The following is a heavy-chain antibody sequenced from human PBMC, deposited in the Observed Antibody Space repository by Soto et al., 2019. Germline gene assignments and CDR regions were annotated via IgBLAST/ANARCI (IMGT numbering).Heavy chain of an antibody. J-gene: IGHJ4*02. D-gene: IGHD4-17*01. CDR3: AKGLLRWDTGYYFDY. CDR2: ISYDGSNK. CDR1: GFTFSSYG. Sequence: GGSLRLSCAASGFTFSSYGMHWVRQAPGKGLEWVAVISYDGSNKYYADSVKGRFTISRDNSKNTLYLQMNSLRAEDTAVYYCAKGLLRWDTGYYFDYWGQGTLVTVSS. V-gene: IGHV3-30*18.